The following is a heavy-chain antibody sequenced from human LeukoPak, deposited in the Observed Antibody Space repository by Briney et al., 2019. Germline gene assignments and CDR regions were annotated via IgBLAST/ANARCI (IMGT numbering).Heavy chain of an antibody. CDR2: MSGDATST. D-gene: IGHD2-2*01. J-gene: IGHJ3*01. CDR1: GFTFSSFA. CDR3: AKDRSCTGSSCNVGS. V-gene: IGHV3-23*01. Sequence: PGGSLRLSCAASGFTFSSFAMNWVHQAPGKGLEWVSTMSGDATSTYYADSVKGRFTISRDNSKNTLYLQMNSLRAEDTAVYYCAKDRSCTGSSCNVGSWGQGTMVTVSS.